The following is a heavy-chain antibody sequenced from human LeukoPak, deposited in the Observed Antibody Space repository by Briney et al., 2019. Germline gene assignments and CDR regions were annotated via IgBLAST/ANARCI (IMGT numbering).Heavy chain of an antibody. V-gene: IGHV1-24*01. Sequence: EASVKVSCKVSGYTLTELSIHWVRQAPGKGLEWMGGFDPEVGETMYAQKFQGTVTMTEDTSTDTAYMELRSLTSEDTAVYYCATDPGSSGYSWGQGTLVTVSS. J-gene: IGHJ5*02. CDR2: FDPEVGET. CDR1: GYTLTELS. CDR3: ATDPGSSGYS. D-gene: IGHD3-22*01.